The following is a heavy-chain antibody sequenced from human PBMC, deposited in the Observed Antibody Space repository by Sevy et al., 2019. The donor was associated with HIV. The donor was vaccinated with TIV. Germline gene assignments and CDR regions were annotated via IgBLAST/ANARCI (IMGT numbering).Heavy chain of an antibody. J-gene: IGHJ4*02. D-gene: IGHD3-3*01. CDR3: ARSLIITIFYFDY. V-gene: IGHV1-69*13. CDR2: IIPIFGTA. CDR1: GGTFSSYA. Sequence: ASVKVSCKASGGTFSSYAISWVRQAPGQGLEWMGGIIPIFGTANYAQKFQGRVTITADESTSTAYMELGSLRSEDTAVYYCARSLIITIFYFDYWGQGTLVTVSS.